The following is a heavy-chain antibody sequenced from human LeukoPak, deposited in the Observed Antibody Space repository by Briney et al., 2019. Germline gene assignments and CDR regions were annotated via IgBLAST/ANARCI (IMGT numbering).Heavy chain of an antibody. CDR1: GFTFSSYG. J-gene: IGHJ4*02. V-gene: IGHV3-30*02. Sequence: GGSLRLSCAASGFTFSSYGMHWVRQAPGKGLEWVAVIWYDGSNKYYANSVKGRFTISRDNSKNTLYLQMNSLRAEDTALYYCAKGQGSGWYSGWDYWGQGTLVTVSS. CDR3: AKGQGSGWYSGWDY. CDR2: IWYDGSNK. D-gene: IGHD6-19*01.